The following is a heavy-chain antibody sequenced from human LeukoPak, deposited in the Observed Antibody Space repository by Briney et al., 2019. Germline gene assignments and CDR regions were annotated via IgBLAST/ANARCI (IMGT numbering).Heavy chain of an antibody. CDR2: IKQDGSEK. CDR3: TANFNY. V-gene: IGHV3-7*01. J-gene: IGHJ4*02. CDR1: GFTFSSYW. Sequence: PGGSLRLSCAASGFTFSSYWMSWVRQAPGKGLEWVANIKQDGSEKYYVDSVKGRFTISRDNARNTLFLHMNSLRADDTAVYYCTANFNYWGQGTLVTVSS.